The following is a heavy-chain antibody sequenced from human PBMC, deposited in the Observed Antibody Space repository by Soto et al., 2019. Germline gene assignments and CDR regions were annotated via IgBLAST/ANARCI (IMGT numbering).Heavy chain of an antibody. V-gene: IGHV3-73*01. CDR1: GFTFSGSA. Sequence: GGSLRLSCAASGFTFSGSAMHWVRQASGKGLEWVGRIRSKANSYATAYAASVKGRFTISRDDSKNTAYLQMNSLKTEDTAVYYCTRNPDSSGYYSYHYWGQGTLVTVSS. D-gene: IGHD3-22*01. CDR2: IRSKANSYAT. CDR3: TRNPDSSGYYSYHY. J-gene: IGHJ4*02.